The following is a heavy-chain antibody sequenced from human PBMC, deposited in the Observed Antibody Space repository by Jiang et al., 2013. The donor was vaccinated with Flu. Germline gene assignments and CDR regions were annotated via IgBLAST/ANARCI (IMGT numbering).Heavy chain of an antibody. CDR2: IVAGSGNT. V-gene: IGHV1-58*02. CDR1: GFTFTSSA. J-gene: IGHJ3*02. D-gene: IGHD3-22*01. Sequence: TSVKVSCKASGFTFTSSAMQWVRQARGQRLEWIGWIVAGSGNTNYAQKFQERVTITRDMSTSTAYMELSSLRSEDTAVYYCAAVALNSGPYYYDSSGYPSPAFDIWGQGTMVTVSS. CDR3: AAVALNSGPYYYDSSGYPSPAFDI.